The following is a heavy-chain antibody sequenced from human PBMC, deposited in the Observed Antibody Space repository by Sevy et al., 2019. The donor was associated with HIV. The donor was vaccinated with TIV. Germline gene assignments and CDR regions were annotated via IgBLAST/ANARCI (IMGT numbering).Heavy chain of an antibody. CDR3: AKDRGGSYYLDY. CDR1: GFTFSSYA. CDR2: ISGSGGST. D-gene: IGHD1-26*01. J-gene: IGHJ4*02. V-gene: IGHV3-23*01. Sequence: GGSLRLCCAASGFTFSSYAMSWVRQAPGKGLEWVSAISGSGGSTYYADSVKGRFTISRDNSKNTLYLQMNSLRAEDTAVYYCAKDRGGSYYLDYWGQGTLVTVSS.